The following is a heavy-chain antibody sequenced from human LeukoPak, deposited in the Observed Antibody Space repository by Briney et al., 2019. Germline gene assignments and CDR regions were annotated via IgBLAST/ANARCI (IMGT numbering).Heavy chain of an antibody. CDR1: GGSITNTNYY. CDR2: ILYTGSP. V-gene: IGHV4-39*01. CDR3: ARPRRTAVVTSDYDF. Sequence: PSETLSLTCTVSGGSITNTNYYWGWLRQPPGRGLEWIGSILYTGSPYYNSSLKSLATISGDTSKNQFSLTLISVTAGDTDLYFCARPRRTAVVTSDYDFWGQGTLVTVSS. J-gene: IGHJ4*02. D-gene: IGHD4-23*01.